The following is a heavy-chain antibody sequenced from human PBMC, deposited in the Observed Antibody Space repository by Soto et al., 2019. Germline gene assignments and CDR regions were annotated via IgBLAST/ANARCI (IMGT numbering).Heavy chain of an antibody. Sequence: QVQLRQSGPGLVKPSQTLSLTCAISGDSVSRNGVAWNWIRQSPSRGLEWLGRTYYRSKWSFVYAVSLKSRITNNPDTSKGQVPLQLNSVTRVNTAVYYCVRGKHSAFVYWGQGTVVTVSS. CDR3: VRGKHSAFVY. V-gene: IGHV6-1*01. CDR1: GDSVSRNGVA. CDR2: TYYRSKWSF. D-gene: IGHD3-3*02. J-gene: IGHJ4*02.